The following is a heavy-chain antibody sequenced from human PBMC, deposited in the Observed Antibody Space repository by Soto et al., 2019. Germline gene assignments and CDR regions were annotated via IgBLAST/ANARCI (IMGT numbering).Heavy chain of an antibody. CDR3: ARRYGDYQFDY. J-gene: IGHJ4*02. V-gene: IGHV4-39*01. Sequence: SETLSLTCTVSGGSISSSNYYWGWIRQPPGKGLQWIGSISYSGTTYYNPSLKSRVTISVDTSKNQFSLKLSSVTAADTAVYYCARRYGDYQFDYWGQGTLVTFSS. CDR1: GGSISSSNYY. CDR2: ISYSGTT. D-gene: IGHD4-17*01.